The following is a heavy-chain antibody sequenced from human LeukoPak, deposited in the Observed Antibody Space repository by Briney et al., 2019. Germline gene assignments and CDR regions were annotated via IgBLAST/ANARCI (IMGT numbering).Heavy chain of an antibody. J-gene: IGHJ4*02. D-gene: IGHD6-19*01. CDR1: GGSISSYY. CDR2: IYYSGST. V-gene: IGHV4-59*01. Sequence: SETLSLTCTVSGGSISSYYWSWIRQPPGKGLEWIGYIYYSGSTNYNPSLKSRVTISVDTSKNQFSVKLGSVTAADTAVYYCARPISSGWYYFDYWGQGTLVTVSS. CDR3: ARPISSGWYYFDY.